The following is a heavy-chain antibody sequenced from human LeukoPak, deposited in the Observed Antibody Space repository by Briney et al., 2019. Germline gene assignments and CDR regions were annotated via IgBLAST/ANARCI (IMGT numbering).Heavy chain of an antibody. CDR3: ARGPHFYGDYIRSFPDAFHL. CDR2: IRHGEVT. V-gene: IGHV4-34*01. CDR1: GESFSSYF. J-gene: IGHJ3*01. D-gene: IGHD4-17*01. Sequence: SETLSLTCGVSGESFSSYFWSWIRQSPGEGLEWLGQIRHGEVTTYNPSLMGRVTISVDTSNNQFSLILTSVTAADTAVYYCARGPHFYGDYIRSFPDAFHLWGRGTVVSISS.